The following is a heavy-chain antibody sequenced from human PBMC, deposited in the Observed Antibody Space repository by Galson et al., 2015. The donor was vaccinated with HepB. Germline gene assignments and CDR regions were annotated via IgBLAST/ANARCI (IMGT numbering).Heavy chain of an antibody. CDR1: GLTFSSYW. Sequence: SLRLSCAASGLTFSSYWMSWVRQAPGKGLEWVANIKQDGSEKYYVDSVKGRFTISRDNSKNALYLQMNSLRAEDTAVYYCARDFPPWCSGGSCYGGGFDYWGQGTLVTVSS. CDR2: IKQDGSEK. J-gene: IGHJ4*02. CDR3: ARDFPPWCSGGSCYGGGFDY. D-gene: IGHD2-15*01. V-gene: IGHV3-7*03.